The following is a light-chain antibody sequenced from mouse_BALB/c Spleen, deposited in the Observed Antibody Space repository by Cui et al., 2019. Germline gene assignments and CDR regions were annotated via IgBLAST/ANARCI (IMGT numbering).Light chain of an antibody. J-gene: IGKJ1*01. CDR1: SSVSY. V-gene: IGKV4-68*01. Sequence: QLVLTQSPALMSASPGEKVTMTCSASSSVSYMYWYQQKPRSSPKPWIYLTSNLASGVPARFSGSGSGTSYSLTISSMEAEDAATYYCQQGSSNPRTFGGGTKLEIK. CDR2: LTS. CDR3: QQGSSNPRT.